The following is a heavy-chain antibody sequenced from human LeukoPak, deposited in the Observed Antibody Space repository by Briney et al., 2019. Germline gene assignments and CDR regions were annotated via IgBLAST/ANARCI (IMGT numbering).Heavy chain of an antibody. D-gene: IGHD1-26*01. CDR1: GYSFTNYW. CDR2: IYCGDSDT. V-gene: IGHV5-51*01. Sequence: GESLKISCKGSGYSFTNYWIAWVRQMPGKGLEWMGIIYCGDSDTRYSPSFQGQVTFSVDKSISTAYLQWSSLKASDTAMYYCAKKYGSTGSFDVWGQGTMVIVSS. CDR3: AKKYGSTGSFDV. J-gene: IGHJ3*01.